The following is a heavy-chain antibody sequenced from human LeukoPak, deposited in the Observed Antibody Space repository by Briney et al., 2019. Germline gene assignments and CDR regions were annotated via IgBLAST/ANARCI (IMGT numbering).Heavy chain of an antibody. CDR2: ISSNGGST. CDR3: ARAGHYYDSSGYPLYYFDY. Sequence: PGGSLRLSCAASGFTFSSYAMHWVRQAPEKGLEYVSAISSNGGSTYYANSVKGRFTISRDNSKNTLYLQMGSLRAEDMAVYYCARAGHYYDSSGYPLYYFDYWGQGTLVTVSS. J-gene: IGHJ4*02. CDR1: GFTFSSYA. D-gene: IGHD3-22*01. V-gene: IGHV3-64*01.